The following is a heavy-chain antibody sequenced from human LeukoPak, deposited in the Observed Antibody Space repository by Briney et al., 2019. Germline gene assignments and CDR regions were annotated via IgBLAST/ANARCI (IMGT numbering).Heavy chain of an antibody. CDR3: ARVRVVRGVIITIRSRPQNWFDP. Sequence: PSETLSLTCTVSGGSISSYYWSWIRQPPGKGLEWIGYIYYSGSTNYNPSLKSRVTISVDTSKNQFSLKLSSVTAADTAVYYCARVRVVRGVIITIRSRPQNWFDPWGQGTLVTVSS. V-gene: IGHV4-59*12. CDR1: GGSISSYY. D-gene: IGHD3-10*01. CDR2: IYYSGST. J-gene: IGHJ5*02.